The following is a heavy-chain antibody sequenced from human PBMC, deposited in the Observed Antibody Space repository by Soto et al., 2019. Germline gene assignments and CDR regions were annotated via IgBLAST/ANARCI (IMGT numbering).Heavy chain of an antibody. J-gene: IGHJ5*02. V-gene: IGHV4-30-4*01. CDR1: GGSITSANYY. CDR3: ARMGLHLGELSRNWFDP. CDR2: IYSSGTT. D-gene: IGHD3-16*02. Sequence: QVQLQESGPGLVKPSQTLSLSCSISGGSITSANYYWTWIRLFPGKGLEWIGYIYSSGTTHYNPSLKSRATRSLDTTNNQSSLEVKSATAADTAVYYCARMGLHLGELSRNWFDPWGQGSLVTVSS.